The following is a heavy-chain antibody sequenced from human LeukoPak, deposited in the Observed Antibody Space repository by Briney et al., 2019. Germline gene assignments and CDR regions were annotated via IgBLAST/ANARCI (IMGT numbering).Heavy chain of an antibody. CDR1: GGSISSYY. V-gene: IGHV4-59*08. D-gene: IGHD5-24*01. J-gene: IGHJ4*02. CDR3: ARVDGYNVLDY. CDR2: IYYSGST. Sequence: TSETLSLTCTVSGGSISSYYWSWIRQPPGKGLEWIGYIYYSGSTNYNPSLKSRVTISLDTSKNQFSLKLSSMTAADTAVYYCARVDGYNVLDYWGQGTLVTVSS.